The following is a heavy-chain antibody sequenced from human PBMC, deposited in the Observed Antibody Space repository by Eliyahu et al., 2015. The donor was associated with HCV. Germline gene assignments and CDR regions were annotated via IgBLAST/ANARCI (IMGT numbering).Heavy chain of an antibody. Sequence: QVQLVQSGAEVRKPGSSVKVSCKASGDXFXSYGISWVXXAPGQGLEWMGGIIPIFGTANYAQKFQGRVTMTADESTRIAYMELSSLRSEDTAVYYCARPLYSSSSYGFDYWGQGTLVTVSS. D-gene: IGHD6-6*01. CDR3: ARPLYSSSSYGFDY. CDR1: GDXFXSYG. J-gene: IGHJ4*02. V-gene: IGHV1-69*01. CDR2: IIPIFGTA.